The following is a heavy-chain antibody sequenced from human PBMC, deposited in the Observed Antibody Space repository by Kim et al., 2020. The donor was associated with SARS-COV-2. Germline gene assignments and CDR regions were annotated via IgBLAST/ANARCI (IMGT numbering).Heavy chain of an antibody. CDR3: AKGKTVRGDSSWDY. CDR1: GFTFSSYA. D-gene: IGHD3-10*01. Sequence: GGSLRLSCAASGFTFSSYAMSWVRQAPGKGLEWVSAISGSGASTYYADSVKGRFTVSRDSFKNTLYLQMNSLRAEDTAVYYCAKGKTVRGDSSWDYWGQRTLDAVCS. J-gene: IGHJ4*02. V-gene: IGHV3-23*01. CDR2: ISGSGAST.